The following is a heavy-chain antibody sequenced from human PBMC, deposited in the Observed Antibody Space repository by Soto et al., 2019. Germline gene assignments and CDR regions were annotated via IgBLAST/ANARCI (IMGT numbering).Heavy chain of an antibody. J-gene: IGHJ5*02. CDR3: ARESYYYDSSGYLVA. D-gene: IGHD3-22*01. V-gene: IGHV3-33*01. CDR1: GFTFSSYG. CDR2: IWYDGRNK. Sequence: GGSLRLSCAASGFTFSSYGMHWVRQAPGKGLEWVAVIWYDGRNKYYADSVKGRFTISRDNSKNTLYLQMNSLRAEDTAVYYCARESYYYDSSGYLVAWGQGTLVTVSS.